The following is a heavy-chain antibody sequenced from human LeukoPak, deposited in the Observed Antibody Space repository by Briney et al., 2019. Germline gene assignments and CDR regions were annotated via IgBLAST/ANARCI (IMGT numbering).Heavy chain of an antibody. D-gene: IGHD3-3*01. J-gene: IGHJ3*02. V-gene: IGHV4-34*01. CDR1: GGSFSGYY. CDR3: ARGPTIFGVVHAFDI. CDR2: INHSGST. Sequence: TTSETLSLTCAVYGGSFSGYYWSWIRQPPGKGLEWIGEINHSGSTNYNPSLKSRVTISVDTSKNQFSLKLSSVTAADTAVYYCARGPTIFGVVHAFDIWSQGTMVTVSS.